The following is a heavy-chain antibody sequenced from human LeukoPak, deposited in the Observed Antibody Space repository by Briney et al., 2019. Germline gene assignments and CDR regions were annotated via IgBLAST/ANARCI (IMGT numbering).Heavy chain of an antibody. V-gene: IGHV3-30-3*01. D-gene: IGHD1-14*01. CDR2: ISYDGSNK. Sequence: PGGSLRLSCAASGFTFSSYAMHWVRQAPGKGLEWVAVISYDGSNKYYADSVKGRFTISRDNSKNTLYLQMNSLRAEDTAVYYCARDLNRHTSPLPSEWGQGTLVTVSS. CDR1: GFTFSSYA. CDR3: ARDLNRHTSPLPSE. J-gene: IGHJ4*02.